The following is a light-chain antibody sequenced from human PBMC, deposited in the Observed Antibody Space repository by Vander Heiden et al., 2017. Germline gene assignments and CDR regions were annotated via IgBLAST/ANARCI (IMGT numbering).Light chain of an antibody. V-gene: IGKV3-11*02. Sequence: EIVLTQSPAPLSLSPGVRATLSCRASQSVSSYLAWYQQKPGQAPRRLIYDASNRSTGVPAMFSGSGSERDCTLTISSLEPEDFAIYYCQQRSNWPAAFGGGTMVDIK. CDR1: QSVSSY. J-gene: IGKJ4*01. CDR3: QQRSNWPAA. CDR2: DAS.